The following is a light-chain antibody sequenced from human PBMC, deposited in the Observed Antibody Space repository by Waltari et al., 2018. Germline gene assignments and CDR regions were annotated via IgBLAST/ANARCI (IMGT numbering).Light chain of an antibody. CDR3: QQYYSFPVT. CDR1: QKVLYSSNNKNY. V-gene: IGKV4-1*01. Sequence: DIVMTQSSDSLAVSLGERATLNCKSSQKVLYSSNNKNYLAWYQQKPGQPPKLLIYWASNRESGVPDRFSGSGSGTDFTLTISRLQAEDVAVYYCQQYYSFPVTFGGGTKVEIK. J-gene: IGKJ4*01. CDR2: WAS.